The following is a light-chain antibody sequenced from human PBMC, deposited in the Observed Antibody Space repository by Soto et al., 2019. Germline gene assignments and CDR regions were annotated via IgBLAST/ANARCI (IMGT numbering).Light chain of an antibody. CDR2: DAS. V-gene: IGKV3-11*01. Sequence: EIVMTQYPATLSLSHGERATLSCRASQSVSSNLAWYQQKPGQAPRLLIYDASNRATGIPARFSGSGSGTDFTLTISSLEPEDFAVYYCQQRSNWPITFGQGTLLEI. CDR1: QSVSSN. CDR3: QQRSNWPIT. J-gene: IGKJ5*01.